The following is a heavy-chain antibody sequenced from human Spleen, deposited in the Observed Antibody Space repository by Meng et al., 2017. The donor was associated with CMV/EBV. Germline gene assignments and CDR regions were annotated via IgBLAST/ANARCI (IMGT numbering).Heavy chain of an antibody. J-gene: IGHJ4*02. V-gene: IGHV5-51*01. CDR3: ARRKWGSNLFDY. Sequence: GESLKISCKASGYIFTSYWIGWVRQMPGKGLECMGIISPSDSDTRYSPSFQGQVTISAARSITTAYLQWSSLKASDTGIYYCARRKWGSNLFDYWGQGTLVTVS. CDR1: GYIFTSYW. D-gene: IGHD4/OR15-4a*01. CDR2: ISPSDSDT.